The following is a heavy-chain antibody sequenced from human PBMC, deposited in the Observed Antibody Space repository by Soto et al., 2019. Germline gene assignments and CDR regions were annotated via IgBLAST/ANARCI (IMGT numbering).Heavy chain of an antibody. CDR1: GSTLYSSHW. CDR3: AREIVTAGGNNYFDP. J-gene: IGHJ5*02. V-gene: IGHV4-4*02. CDR2: VYHTGDT. D-gene: IGHD2-21*02. Sequence: SETLSLTCGVSGSTLYSSHWWSWVPPSPAGGLECIGSVYHTGDTNFNPFLQSRVTISVDKYNNQFSLRLNSLTAADTAVYFCAREIVTAGGNNYFDPWGPGTLVTVS.